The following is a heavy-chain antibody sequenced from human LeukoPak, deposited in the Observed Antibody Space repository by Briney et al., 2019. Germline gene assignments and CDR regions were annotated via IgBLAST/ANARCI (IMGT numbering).Heavy chain of an antibody. CDR3: ARGRYCSADICSGGDAFDI. Sequence: SETLSLTCTVSGGSINNYYWSWIRQPAGKGLGWIGRIYTRGSTNYNPSLKSRVTMSVDASKNQFSLKLSSVTAADTAVYYCARGRYCSADICSGGDAFDIWGQGTMVSVSS. J-gene: IGHJ3*02. D-gene: IGHD2-15*01. CDR2: IYTRGST. CDR1: GGSINNYY. V-gene: IGHV4-4*07.